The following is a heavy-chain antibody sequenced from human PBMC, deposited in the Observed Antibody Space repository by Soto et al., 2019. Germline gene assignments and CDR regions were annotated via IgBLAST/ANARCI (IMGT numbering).Heavy chain of an antibody. V-gene: IGHV4-59*01. Sequence: QVQLQESGPGLVKPSETLSLTCTVSGGSINSYYWSWIRQPPGKGLEWIGYIYYSGSTNYTPSLKSRVTIPVDTSKNQFSLKPGSVTAAGTAVYYGALGNWGSNAFDIWGQGTMVTVSS. CDR3: ALGNWGSNAFDI. CDR1: GGSINSYY. CDR2: IYYSGST. D-gene: IGHD7-27*01. J-gene: IGHJ3*02.